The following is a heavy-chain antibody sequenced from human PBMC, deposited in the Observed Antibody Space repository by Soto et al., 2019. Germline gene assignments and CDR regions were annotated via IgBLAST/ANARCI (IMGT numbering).Heavy chain of an antibody. CDR1: GFTFSSAW. CDR2: IKSNIDGGKA. D-gene: IGHD1-26*01. V-gene: IGHV3-15*01. CDR3: TTVGAPEY. J-gene: IGHJ4*02. Sequence: GGSLRLSCEASGFTFSSAWMNWGRQAPGEGLEWVGRIKSNIDGGKADYAAVVRGRFTLSRSDSTTTVFLQMNCLRTEDTAVSFFTTVGAPEYWGQGTRVTVS.